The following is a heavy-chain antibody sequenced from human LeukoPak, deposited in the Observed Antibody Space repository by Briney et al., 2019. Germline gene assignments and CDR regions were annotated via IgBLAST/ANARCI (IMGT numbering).Heavy chain of an antibody. CDR1: GGTFSSYA. CDR2: IIPIFGTA. Sequence: ASVKVSCKASGGTFSSYAISWVRQAPGQGLEWMGGIIPIFGTANYAQKFQGRVTITADESTSTAYMELSSLRSEDTGVYYCARPRVVAATVDAFDIWGQGTMVTVSS. D-gene: IGHD2-15*01. J-gene: IGHJ3*02. V-gene: IGHV1-69*13. CDR3: ARPRVVAATVDAFDI.